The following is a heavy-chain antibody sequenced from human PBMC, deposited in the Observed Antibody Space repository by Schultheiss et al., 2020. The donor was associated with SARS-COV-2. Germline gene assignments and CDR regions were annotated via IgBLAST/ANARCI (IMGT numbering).Heavy chain of an antibody. V-gene: IGHV3-11*04. D-gene: IGHD1-26*01. Sequence: GGSLRLSCAGSGFIFSDYYMSWVRQAPGKGLEWISYISSSADTIYYADSVKGRFTISRDNAKNSLFLQMDSLRAEDTAVYYCARGLKWELYDAFDIWGQGTMVTVSS. CDR1: GFIFSDYY. CDR2: ISSSADTI. CDR3: ARGLKWELYDAFDI. J-gene: IGHJ3*02.